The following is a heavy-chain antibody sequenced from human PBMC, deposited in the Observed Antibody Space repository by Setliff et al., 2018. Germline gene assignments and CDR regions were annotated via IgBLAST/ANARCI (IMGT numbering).Heavy chain of an antibody. J-gene: IGHJ3*02. CDR1: GFTFSTSS. CDR2: TSTTGRYI. CDR3: ARAGGGPYCDFDM. V-gene: IGHV3-21*01. D-gene: IGHD2-21*01. Sequence: PGGSLRLSCAASGFTFSTSSMNWVRQAPGKGLEWVASTSTTGRYIFYADAVKGRFTVSRDNANNSLYLQMNSLRAEDTAVYYCARAGGGPYCDFDMWGQGTMVTVSS.